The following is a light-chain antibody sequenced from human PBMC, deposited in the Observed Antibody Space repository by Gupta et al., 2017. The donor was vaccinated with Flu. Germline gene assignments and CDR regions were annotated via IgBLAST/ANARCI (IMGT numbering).Light chain of an antibody. CDR1: SSDICIYNY. CDR2: EVS. V-gene: IGLV2-14*01. CDR3: SSYTNSRTYV. Sequence: QSALTQPASVSGSPGQSITISCTGTSSDICIYNYVSWYQQHPGKAPRLVIYEVSNRPSGAFDRFSGSKSGNTASLTISGLQAEDEADYYCSSYTNSRTYVFGTGTKVTVL. J-gene: IGLJ1*01.